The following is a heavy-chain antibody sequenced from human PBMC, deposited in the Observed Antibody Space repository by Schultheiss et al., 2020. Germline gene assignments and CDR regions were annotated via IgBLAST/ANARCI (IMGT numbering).Heavy chain of an antibody. J-gene: IGHJ6*02. V-gene: IGHV3-30*03. Sequence: GGSLRLSCAASGFTFSSYDMHWVRQAPGKGLEWVAVISYDGSNKYYADSVKGRFTISRDNSKNTLYLQMNSLRAEDTAVYYCARDLRYSGSYHYYYYGMDVWGQGTTVTVSS. CDR1: GFTFSSYD. CDR3: ARDLRYSGSYHYYYYGMDV. CDR2: ISYDGSNK. D-gene: IGHD1-26*01.